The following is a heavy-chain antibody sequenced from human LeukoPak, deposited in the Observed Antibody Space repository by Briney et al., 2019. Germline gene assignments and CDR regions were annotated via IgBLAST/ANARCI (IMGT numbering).Heavy chain of an antibody. V-gene: IGHV3-21*01. D-gene: IGHD6-13*01. CDR1: GFTFSGYS. Sequence: GGSLRLSCAASGFTFSGYSMNWVRQAPGKGLEWVSSISTTSDYIHYADSLKGRLAISRDNAKNSLYLQMNSLRAEDTAIYYCARGGIYSQGFDYWGQGSLVTVSS. CDR3: ARGGIYSQGFDY. J-gene: IGHJ4*02. CDR2: ISTTSDYI.